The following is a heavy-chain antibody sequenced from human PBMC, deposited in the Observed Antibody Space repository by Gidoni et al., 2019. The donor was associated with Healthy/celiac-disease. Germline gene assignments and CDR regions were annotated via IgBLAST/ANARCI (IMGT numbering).Heavy chain of an antibody. Sequence: QVQLVQSGAEVKKPGASVKVSCKASGYTFTSYAMHWVRQAPGQRHEWMGWINAGNGNTKYSQKFQGRVTITRDTSASTAYMELSSLRSEDTAVYYCARPSLAYCGGDCYSGLYAFDIWVQGTMVTVSS. J-gene: IGHJ3*02. D-gene: IGHD2-21*02. CDR2: INAGNGNT. V-gene: IGHV1-3*01. CDR1: GYTFTSYA. CDR3: ARPSLAYCGGDCYSGLYAFDI.